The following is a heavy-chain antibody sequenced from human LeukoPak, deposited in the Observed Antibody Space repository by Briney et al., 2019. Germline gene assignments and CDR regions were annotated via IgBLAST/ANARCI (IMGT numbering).Heavy chain of an antibody. CDR3: ASLIDRSGAFDY. J-gene: IGHJ4*02. CDR1: GYSFTSYW. D-gene: IGHD3-22*01. V-gene: IGHV5-51*01. CDR2: IYPGNSDT. Sequence: GESLKISCKGSGYSFTSYWIGWVRLMPGKGLEWMGIIYPGNSDTRYSPSFQGQVTISADKSITTAYLQWFSLKASDTGMYYCASLIDRSGAFDYWGQGTLVTVSS.